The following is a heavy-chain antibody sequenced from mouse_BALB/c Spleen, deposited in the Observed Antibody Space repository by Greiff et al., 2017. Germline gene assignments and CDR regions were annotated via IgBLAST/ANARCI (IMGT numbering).Heavy chain of an antibody. CDR2: ISSGSSTI. V-gene: IGHV5-17*02. CDR3: ARVYYGSSTLDY. Sequence: EVQGVESGGGLVQPGGSRKLSCAASGFTFSSFGMHWVRQAPEKGLEWVAYISSGSSTIYYADTVKGRFTISRDNPKNTLFLQMTSLRSEDTAMYYCARVYYGSSTLDYWGQGTTLTVSS. CDR1: GFTFSSFG. J-gene: IGHJ2*01. D-gene: IGHD1-1*01.